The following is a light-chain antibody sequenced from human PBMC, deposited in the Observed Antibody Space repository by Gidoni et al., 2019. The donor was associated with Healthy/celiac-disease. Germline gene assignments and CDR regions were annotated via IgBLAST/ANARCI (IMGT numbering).Light chain of an antibody. CDR1: QSVSSY. CDR3: QQRSNWPPLFT. V-gene: IGKV3-11*01. Sequence: EIVLTQSPATLSLSPGDRATLSCRASQSVSSYLAWSQQKPAQAPRLLIYDASNRATGIPARFSGRGSGTDFTLTISSLEPEDFAVYYCQQRSNWPPLFTFGPGTKVDIK. CDR2: DAS. J-gene: IGKJ3*01.